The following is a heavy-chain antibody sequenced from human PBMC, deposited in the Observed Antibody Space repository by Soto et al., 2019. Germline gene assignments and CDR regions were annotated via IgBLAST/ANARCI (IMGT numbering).Heavy chain of an antibody. Sequence: QVPLVESGGGVVQPGRSLRLSCAASGFAFSSFGMHWVRQAPGKGLEWVAVISFDGSNKYYADSVKGRFTISRDNSKNTLSLQMNRLKAEDTAVYYCAKDTSKYSNNGPAYYGLDVWGQGTTVTVSS. D-gene: IGHD1-26*01. CDR1: GFAFSSFG. J-gene: IGHJ6*02. CDR2: ISFDGSNK. CDR3: AKDTSKYSNNGPAYYGLDV. V-gene: IGHV3-30*18.